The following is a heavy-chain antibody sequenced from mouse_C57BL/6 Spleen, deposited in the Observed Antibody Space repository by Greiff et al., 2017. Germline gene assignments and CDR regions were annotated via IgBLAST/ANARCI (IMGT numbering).Heavy chain of an antibody. V-gene: IGHV1-52*01. D-gene: IGHD2-5*01. J-gene: IGHJ3*01. CDR2: LDPSDSET. CDR3: ARRYYSNYVWFAY. Sequence: QVQLKQPGAELVRPGSSVKLSCKASGYTFTSYWMHWVKQRPLQGLEWIGNLDPSDSETHYNQKFKDKATLTVDKSSSTAYMQLSSLTSEAAAVYYCARRYYSNYVWFAYWGQGPLVSVSA. CDR1: GYTFTSYW.